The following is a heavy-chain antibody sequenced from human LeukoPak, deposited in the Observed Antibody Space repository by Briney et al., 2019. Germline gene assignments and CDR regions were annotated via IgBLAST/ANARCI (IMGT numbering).Heavy chain of an antibody. Sequence: GGSLRLSCAASGFTLSSYAMHWVRQAPGKGLEWVAVISYDGSNKYYADSVKGRFTISRDNSKNTLYLQMNSLRAEDTAVYYCARDSYYDYVWGSYQFDYWGQGTLVTVSS. V-gene: IGHV3-30-3*01. CDR2: ISYDGSNK. CDR3: ARDSYYDYVWGSYQFDY. CDR1: GFTLSSYA. D-gene: IGHD3-16*02. J-gene: IGHJ4*02.